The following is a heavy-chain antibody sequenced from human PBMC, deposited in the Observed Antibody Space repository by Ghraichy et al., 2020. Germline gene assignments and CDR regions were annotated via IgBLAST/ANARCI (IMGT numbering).Heavy chain of an antibody. CDR3: ARVVFDWLPYFDY. CDR1: GFTVSSNY. CDR2: IYSGGST. V-gene: IGHV3-53*01. J-gene: IGHJ4*02. D-gene: IGHD3-9*01. Sequence: GGSLRLSCAASGFTVSSNYMSWVRQAPGKGLEWVSVIYSGGSTYYADSVKGRFTISRDNSKNTLYLQMNSLRAEDTAVYYCARVVFDWLPYFDYWGQGTLVTVSS.